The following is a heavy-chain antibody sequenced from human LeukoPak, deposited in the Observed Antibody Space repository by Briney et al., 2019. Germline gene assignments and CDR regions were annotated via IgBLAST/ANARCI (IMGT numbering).Heavy chain of an antibody. CDR3: AREKLDTRGYVDY. Sequence: GGSLRLSCAASGFTFNNYWMSWVRQAPGKGLDWVANIKQDGTDKYYVDSVKGRFTISRDNAKNLLYLQMNSLRAEDTAVYYCAREKLDTRGYVDYWGQGTLVTVSS. V-gene: IGHV3-7*01. CDR2: IKQDGTDK. J-gene: IGHJ4*02. CDR1: GFTFNNYW. D-gene: IGHD3-22*01.